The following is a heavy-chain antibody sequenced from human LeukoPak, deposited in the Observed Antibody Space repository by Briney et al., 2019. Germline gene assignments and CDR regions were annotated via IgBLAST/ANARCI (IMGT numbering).Heavy chain of an antibody. Sequence: GESLKISCKGSGYSFTSYWIGWVRQMPGKGLGWMGIIYPADSDTRYSPSYQGQVTISADKSISTAYLQWSSLKASDTAMYYCAIPSGYSSTGEIDYWGQGTLVTVSS. CDR3: AIPSGYSSTGEIDY. D-gene: IGHD6-13*01. CDR1: GYSFTSYW. J-gene: IGHJ4*02. V-gene: IGHV5-51*01. CDR2: IYPADSDT.